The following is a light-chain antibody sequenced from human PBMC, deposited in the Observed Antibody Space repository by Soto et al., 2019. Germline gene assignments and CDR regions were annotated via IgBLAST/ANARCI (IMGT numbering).Light chain of an antibody. J-gene: IGKJ4*01. Sequence: EIVLTQSPATLSLSPGERATLSCRPSQSVSSYLAWYQQKPGQAPRLLIYDASNRATGIPARFSGSGSGTDFTLTISSLEPEDFAVYYCQQRSNWPPRGTFGGGTKVEIK. V-gene: IGKV3-11*01. CDR1: QSVSSY. CDR2: DAS. CDR3: QQRSNWPPRGT.